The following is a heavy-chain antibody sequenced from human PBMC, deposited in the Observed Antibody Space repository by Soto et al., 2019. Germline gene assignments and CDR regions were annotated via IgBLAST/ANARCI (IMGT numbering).Heavy chain of an antibody. D-gene: IGHD3-10*01. Sequence: PGGSQRLSYAASGFTFSGYAMSWVRQAPGKGLEWVSAISGSGGSTYYADSVKGRFTISRDNSKNTLYLQMNSLRAEDTAVYYCAKAVELWFGYYYGMDVWGQGTTVTVS. CDR1: GFTFSGYA. V-gene: IGHV3-23*01. CDR2: ISGSGGST. J-gene: IGHJ6*02. CDR3: AKAVELWFGYYYGMDV.